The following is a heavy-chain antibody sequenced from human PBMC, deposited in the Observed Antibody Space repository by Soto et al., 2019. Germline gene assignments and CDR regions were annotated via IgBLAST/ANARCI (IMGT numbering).Heavy chain of an antibody. D-gene: IGHD6-13*01. CDR2: ISSDGSDK. V-gene: IGHV3-30*18. CDR3: AKDQGIAASHGID. J-gene: IGHJ3*01. Sequence: LRLSCAASGFTFNNYGIHWVRQAPGTGLEWVAAISSDGSDKYYADSVKGRLTISRDNSKNTVYLQMHSLRAEDTAVYYCAKDQGIAASHGIDWGQGTMVTVSS. CDR1: GFTFNNYG.